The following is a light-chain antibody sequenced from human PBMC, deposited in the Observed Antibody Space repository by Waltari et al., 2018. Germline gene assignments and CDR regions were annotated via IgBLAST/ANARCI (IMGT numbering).Light chain of an antibody. V-gene: IGKV3-20*01. J-gene: IGKJ1*01. CDR1: QSISRF. CDR2: DAS. CDR3: QKYGSLPAT. Sequence: EIMLTQSPGTLSLSPGERATLSCRASQSISRFLAWYQQKPGQAPRLLIYDASTRATGLPDRFSGSGSGTDFSLTINRLEPEDIAVYYCQKYGSLPATFGQGTKVEIK.